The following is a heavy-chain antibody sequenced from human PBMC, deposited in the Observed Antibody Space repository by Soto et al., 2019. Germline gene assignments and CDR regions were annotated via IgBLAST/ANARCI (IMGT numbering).Heavy chain of an antibody. CDR1: GFTFSSYG. Sequence: QVQLVESGGGVVQPGRSLRLSCAASGFTFSSYGMHWVRQAPGKGLGWVAVIWYDGSNKYYADSVKGRFTISRDNSKNTLYLQMNSLRAEDTAVYYCAIGSDSGYIWGQGTMVTVSS. V-gene: IGHV3-33*01. CDR3: AIGSDSGYI. J-gene: IGHJ3*02. CDR2: IWYDGSNK. D-gene: IGHD5-12*01.